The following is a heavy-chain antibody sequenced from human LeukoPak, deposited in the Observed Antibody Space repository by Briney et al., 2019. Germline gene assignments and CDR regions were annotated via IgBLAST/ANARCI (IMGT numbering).Heavy chain of an antibody. V-gene: IGHV3-23*01. CDR2: ISGSGGST. CDR1: GFTFSSYA. Sequence: GGSLRLSCAASGFTFSSYAMSWVRQAPGMGLEWVSAISGSGGSTYYADSVKGRFTISRDNSKNTLYLQMNSLRAEDTAVYYCARCRFGEFFDYWGQGTLVTVSS. J-gene: IGHJ4*02. CDR3: ARCRFGEFFDY. D-gene: IGHD3-10*01.